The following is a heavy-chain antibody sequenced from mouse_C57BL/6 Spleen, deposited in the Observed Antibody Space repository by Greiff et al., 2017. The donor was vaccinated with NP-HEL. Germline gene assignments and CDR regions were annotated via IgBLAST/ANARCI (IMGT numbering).Heavy chain of an antibody. J-gene: IGHJ3*01. CDR2: ISSGSSTI. CDR3: ASGLRRPWFAY. D-gene: IGHD2-4*01. CDR1: GFTFSDYG. V-gene: IGHV5-17*01. Sequence: DVQLVESGGGLVKPGGSLKLSCAASGFTFSDYGMHWVRQAPEKGLEWVAYISSGSSTIYYADTVKGRFTISRDNAKNTLFLQMTSLRSEDTAMYYCASGLRRPWFAYWGQGTLVTVSA.